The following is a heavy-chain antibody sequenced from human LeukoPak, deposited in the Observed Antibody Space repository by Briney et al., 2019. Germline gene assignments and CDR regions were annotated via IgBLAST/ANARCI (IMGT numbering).Heavy chain of an antibody. Sequence: PSETLSLTCTVAGGSISRSSDYWGWIREPPGKGLEWIGSMYYSGSTYYNRSLKSRVTISVDTSKNQFSLKLSSVTAADTAVYYCARHVDTGYSSSWYGDNWFDPWGQGTLVTVSS. CDR1: GGSISRSSDY. J-gene: IGHJ5*02. CDR3: ARHVDTGYSSSWYGDNWFDP. V-gene: IGHV4-39*01. CDR2: MYYSGST. D-gene: IGHD6-13*01.